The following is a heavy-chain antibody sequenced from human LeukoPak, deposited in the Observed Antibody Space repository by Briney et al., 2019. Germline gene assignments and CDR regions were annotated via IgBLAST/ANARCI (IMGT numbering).Heavy chain of an antibody. J-gene: IGHJ4*02. CDR3: AKGGCSSTSCPRLLQINFDY. D-gene: IGHD2-2*01. V-gene: IGHV3-23*01. CDR2: LSGSGITT. Sequence: GGSLRLSCAASGFTLSNSVMSWVRQAPGKGLEWVSTLSGSGITTYYADSVKGRFTISRDNSKNTLYLQMNSLRAEDTAVYYCAKGGCSSTSCPRLLQINFDYWGQGTLVTVSS. CDR1: GFTLSNSV.